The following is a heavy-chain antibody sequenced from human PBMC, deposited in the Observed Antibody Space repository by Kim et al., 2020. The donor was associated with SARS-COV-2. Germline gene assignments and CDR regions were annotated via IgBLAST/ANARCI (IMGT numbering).Heavy chain of an antibody. CDR2: IIDTGDAT. J-gene: IGHJ4*02. V-gene: IGHV3-23*01. Sequence: GGSLRLSCAASGFTCSTYAMSWVRQAPGKGLEWVSSIIDTGDATYYADSVRGRFTISRDNSKKTLFLQINSLRGDDTAIYYCARGAAVADTYYFTSWGQGTLVTVSS. CDR1: GFTCSTYA. D-gene: IGHD6-19*01. CDR3: ARGAAVADTYYFTS.